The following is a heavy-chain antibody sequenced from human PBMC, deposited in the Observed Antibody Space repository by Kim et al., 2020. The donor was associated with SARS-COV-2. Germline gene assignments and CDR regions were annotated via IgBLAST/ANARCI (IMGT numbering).Heavy chain of an antibody. V-gene: IGHV3-7*01. J-gene: IGHJ4*02. CDR2: IKQDGSEK. CDR3: ARVSYYYDSSGYYYDTTGFDY. D-gene: IGHD3-22*01. Sequence: GGSLRLSCAASGFTFSSYWMSWVRQAPGKGLEWVANIKQDGSEKYYVDSVKGRFTISRDNAKNSLYLQMNSLRAEDTAVYYCARVSYYYDSSGYYYDTTGFDYWGQGTLVTVSS. CDR1: GFTFSSYW.